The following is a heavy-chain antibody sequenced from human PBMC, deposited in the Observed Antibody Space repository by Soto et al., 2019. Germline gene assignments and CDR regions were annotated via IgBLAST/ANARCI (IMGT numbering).Heavy chain of an antibody. D-gene: IGHD3-16*01. CDR3: ARVRMITATFYYYYAMDV. CDR1: GGSFSTYY. V-gene: IGHV4-34*01. J-gene: IGHJ6*02. Sequence: VQLQQWGAGLLKPSETLSLTCAVYGGSFSTYYWNWIRQPPGKGLEWIGEINHSGRTNYNPSLKSRVTISVDTSKNQFSLKLSSVTAADTAVYYCARVRMITATFYYYYAMDVWGQGTTVTVSS. CDR2: INHSGRT.